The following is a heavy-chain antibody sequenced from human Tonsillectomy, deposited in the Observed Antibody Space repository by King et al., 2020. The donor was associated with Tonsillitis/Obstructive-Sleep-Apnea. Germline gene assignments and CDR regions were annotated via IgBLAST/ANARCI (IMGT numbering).Heavy chain of an antibody. CDR3: ARDSGQLEFDY. CDR1: GFTFSSYD. D-gene: IGHD1-1*01. CDR2: IGTAGDT. V-gene: IGHV3-13*04. J-gene: IGHJ4*02. Sequence: VQLVESGGGVVQPGGSLRLSCAASGFTFSSYDMHWVRQATGKGLEWVSGIGTAGDTYYPGSVQGRFIISRENDKNNLYRQMNSRRAGDTAVYYCARDSGQLEFDYWGQGTLVTV.